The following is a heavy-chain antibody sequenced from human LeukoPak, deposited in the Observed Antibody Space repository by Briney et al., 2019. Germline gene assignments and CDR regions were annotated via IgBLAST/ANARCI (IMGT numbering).Heavy chain of an antibody. D-gene: IGHD5-24*01. CDR3: ARGRDGYTWGFDI. V-gene: IGHV4-39*07. J-gene: IGHJ3*02. CDR2: IYYSGST. Sequence: SETLSLTCTVSGGSISSSIYYWGWIRQPPGKGLEWIGSIYYSGSTHYNPSLKSRVTISIDTSKNQFSLKLSSVTPEDTAVYYCARGRDGYTWGFDIWGQGTMVTVSS. CDR1: GGSISSSIYY.